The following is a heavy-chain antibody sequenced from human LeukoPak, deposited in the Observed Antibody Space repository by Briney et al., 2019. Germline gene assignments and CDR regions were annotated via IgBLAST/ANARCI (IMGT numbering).Heavy chain of an antibody. V-gene: IGHV3-11*05. CDR1: GFTFSDYY. J-gene: IGHJ4*02. CDR2: ISGSSTFT. D-gene: IGHD6-19*01. CDR3: AKDGKFSIAVAPSD. Sequence: GGSLRLSCAASGFTFSDYYMNWIRQAPGKGLEWVSYISGSSTFTNYADSVKGRFTISRDNSKNTLYLQMNSLRAEDTAVYYCAKDGKFSIAVAPSDWGQGTLVTVSS.